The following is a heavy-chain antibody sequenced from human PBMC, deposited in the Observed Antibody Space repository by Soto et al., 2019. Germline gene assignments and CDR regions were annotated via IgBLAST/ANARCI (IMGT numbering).Heavy chain of an antibody. Sequence: QVQLQESGPGLVKPSETMSLTCTVYGGSIRSYYWSWLRQPPGKGLEWIGNIYYSGSTNYNPSRKSRVTMSVDMSKNQVSLTLSSVTAADTAVYYCTRVGGYYGDYPNFDYWGQGAMVTVSS. J-gene: IGHJ4*02. V-gene: IGHV4-59*01. CDR2: IYYSGST. D-gene: IGHD4-17*01. CDR1: GGSIRSYY. CDR3: TRVGGYYGDYPNFDY.